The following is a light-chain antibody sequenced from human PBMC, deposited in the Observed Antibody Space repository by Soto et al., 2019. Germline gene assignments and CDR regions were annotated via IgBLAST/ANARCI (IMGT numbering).Light chain of an antibody. CDR3: QQYDNWPPGT. CDR2: GAS. J-gene: IGKJ1*01. Sequence: EIVMTQSPATLSVSPGERATLSCRSSQSVGSNLAWYQQKPGQAPRLLIYGASPRAPGIPARFSGSGSGTEFTLTISSRQSEDFAVYCCQQYDNWPPGTFGQGTKVDIK. V-gene: IGKV3-15*01. CDR1: QSVGSN.